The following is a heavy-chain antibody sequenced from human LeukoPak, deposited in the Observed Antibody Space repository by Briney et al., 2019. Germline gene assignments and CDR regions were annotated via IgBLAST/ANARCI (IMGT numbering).Heavy chain of an antibody. CDR3: ARVASKGGMDV. CDR2: VHYTWNT. J-gene: IGHJ6*02. V-gene: IGHV4-59*01. CDR1: GDSISSYY. Sequence: PSETLSLTCTVSGDSISSYYWSWIRQPPGKGLEWIGHVHYTWNTKYNPSLTGRVSISLDRSKNQFSLSLSSLTAADTAVYYCARVASKGGMDVWGQGTTVIVSS. D-gene: IGHD5/OR15-5a*01.